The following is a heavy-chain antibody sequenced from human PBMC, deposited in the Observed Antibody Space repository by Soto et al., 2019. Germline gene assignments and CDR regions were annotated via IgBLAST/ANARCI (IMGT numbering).Heavy chain of an antibody. CDR3: AREGHYTGSRADYIIIDY. J-gene: IGHJ4*02. Sequence: KFQGRVTMTTDTSTNTAYMELRSLRSDDTAVYYCAREGHYTGSRADYIIIDYWGQGTLVTVSS. V-gene: IGHV1-18*01. D-gene: IGHD3-10*01.